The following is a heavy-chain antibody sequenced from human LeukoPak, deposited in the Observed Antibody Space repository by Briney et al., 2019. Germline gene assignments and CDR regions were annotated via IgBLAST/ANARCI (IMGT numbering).Heavy chain of an antibody. CDR3: ARSGYSYGLVDY. V-gene: IGHV4-59*01. D-gene: IGHD5-18*01. J-gene: IGHJ4*02. Sequence: SETLSLTCTVSGGSISSDYWSWIRRPPGKGLEWIGYIYYSGDTNYNPSLKSRITISVDTSKNQFSLKLRSVTAADTAVYYCARSGYSYGLVDYWGQGTLVTVSS. CDR1: GGSISSDY. CDR2: IYYSGDT.